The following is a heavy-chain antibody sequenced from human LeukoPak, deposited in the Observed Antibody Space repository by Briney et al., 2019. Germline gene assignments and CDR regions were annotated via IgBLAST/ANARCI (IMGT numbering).Heavy chain of an antibody. Sequence: GESLKISCKGSGYSFTSYWIGWVRQMPGKGLEWMGIIYPGDSDTRYSPSFQGQVTISADKSISTAYLQWSSLKASDTAMYYCARLSIGAAVGTVEAPXDYXGQGTXVTVSS. D-gene: IGHD6-13*01. V-gene: IGHV5-51*01. J-gene: IGHJ4*02. CDR1: GYSFTSYW. CDR2: IYPGDSDT. CDR3: ARLSIGAAVGTVEAPXDY.